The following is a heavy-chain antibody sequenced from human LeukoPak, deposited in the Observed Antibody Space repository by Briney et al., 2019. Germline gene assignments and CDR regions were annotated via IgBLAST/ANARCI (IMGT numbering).Heavy chain of an antibody. CDR1: GGSFSGYY. CDR3: ARVISYYDILTGRSYYFDY. D-gene: IGHD3-9*01. V-gene: IGHV4-34*01. Sequence: SETLSLTCAVYGGSFSGYYWSWIRQPPGKGLEWIGVINHSGSTNYNPSLKSRVTISVDTSKNQFSLKLSSVTAADTAVYYCARVISYYDILTGRSYYFDYWGQGTLVTVSS. CDR2: INHSGST. J-gene: IGHJ4*02.